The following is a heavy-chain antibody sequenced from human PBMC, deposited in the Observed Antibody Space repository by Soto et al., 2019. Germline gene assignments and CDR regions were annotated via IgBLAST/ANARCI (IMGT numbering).Heavy chain of an antibody. Sequence: EVQLLESGGGLVQPGGSLRLSCAASGFAFSGYPMSWVRQTAGKGLEWVSGIDAGTGRTYFADSVEGRFTISRDNSKNTLYLQMNSLRVADTAIYYCAKDDRSGWYRSFDYWGQGTLVTVSS. CDR2: IDAGTGRT. D-gene: IGHD6-19*01. J-gene: IGHJ4*02. V-gene: IGHV3-23*01. CDR1: GFAFSGYP. CDR3: AKDDRSGWYRSFDY.